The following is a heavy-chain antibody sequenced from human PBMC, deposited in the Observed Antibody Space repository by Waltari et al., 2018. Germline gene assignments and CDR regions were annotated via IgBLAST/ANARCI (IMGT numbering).Heavy chain of an antibody. Sequence: EVQLVESGGGLVQPGRSLRLSCAASGFSFEDYAVHWVRQAPGKGLEWCSGINWDSSDTAYADSVKGRFTISRDNAKNSLYLQMNSLRTEDTAFYYCAKDLYSGSDNRIFDFWGQGTLVTVSS. V-gene: IGHV3-9*01. CDR3: AKDLYSGSDNRIFDF. D-gene: IGHD1-26*01. CDR2: INWDSSDT. CDR1: GFSFEDYA. J-gene: IGHJ4*02.